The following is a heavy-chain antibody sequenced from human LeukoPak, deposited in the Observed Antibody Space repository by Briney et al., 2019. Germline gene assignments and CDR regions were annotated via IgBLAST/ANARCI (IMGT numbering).Heavy chain of an antibody. CDR3: ARDRAYGDETGWFDP. CDR1: GGSISSYY. J-gene: IGHJ5*02. V-gene: IGHV4-4*07. Sequence: SETLSLTCTVSGGSISSYYWSWIRQPAGKGLEWIGRIYTSGSTNYNPSLKSRVTMSVDTSKNQFSLKLSSVTAADTAVYYCARDRAYGDETGWFDPWGQGTLDTVSS. CDR2: IYTSGST. D-gene: IGHD4-17*01.